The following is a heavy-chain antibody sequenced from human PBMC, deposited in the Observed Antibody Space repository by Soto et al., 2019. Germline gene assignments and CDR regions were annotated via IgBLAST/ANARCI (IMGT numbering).Heavy chain of an antibody. V-gene: IGHV3-74*01. Sequence: VQLVESGGGLVQPGGSLRLSCAASGFSFSTYWMHWVRQAPGKGLVWVSRIKGDESDTNYADSVKGRFTISRDNAQNTVYLQMSSLRAEDTAIYYCARGAYRAYYLDHWGQGALVTIS. CDR3: ARGAYRAYYLDH. CDR2: IKGDESDT. CDR1: GFSFSTYW. D-gene: IGHD3-10*01. J-gene: IGHJ4*02.